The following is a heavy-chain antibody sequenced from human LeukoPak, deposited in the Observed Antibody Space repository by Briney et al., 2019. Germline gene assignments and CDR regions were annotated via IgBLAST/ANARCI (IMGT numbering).Heavy chain of an antibody. CDR3: ARRSINWYFDL. J-gene: IGHJ2*01. D-gene: IGHD2-21*01. V-gene: IGHV4-59*08. Sequence: PSETLSLTCSVSGGSISSYYWSWIRQPPGKGLEYIGYIYYSGSTNYNPSLKSRVTISLDASKNQFSLNLSSMTAADTAVYFCARRSINWYFDLWGRGSLVTVSS. CDR1: GGSISSYY. CDR2: IYYSGST.